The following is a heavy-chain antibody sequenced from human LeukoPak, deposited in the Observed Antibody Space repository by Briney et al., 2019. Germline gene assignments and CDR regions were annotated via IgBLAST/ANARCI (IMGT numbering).Heavy chain of an antibody. CDR3: ARDLSRIKVRGVISFYYYGMDV. D-gene: IGHD3-10*01. V-gene: IGHV3-30*04. Sequence: HTGGSLRLSCAASGFTFSTYAMSWVRQAPGKGLEWVAVISYDGSNKYYADSVKGRFTISRDNSKNTLYLQMNSLRAEDTAVYYCARDLSRIKVRGVISFYYYGMDVWGQGTTVTVSS. CDR2: ISYDGSNK. J-gene: IGHJ6*02. CDR1: GFTFSTYA.